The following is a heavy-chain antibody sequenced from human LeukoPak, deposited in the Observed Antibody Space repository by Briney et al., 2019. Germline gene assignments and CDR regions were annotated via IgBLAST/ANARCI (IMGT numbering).Heavy chain of an antibody. V-gene: IGHV3-21*01. CDR3: ASAEQWLVKYFQH. J-gene: IGHJ1*01. D-gene: IGHD6-19*01. Sequence: GGSLRLSCAASGFTFSSYSMNWVRQAPGKGLEWVSSISSSSSYIYYADSVKGRFTISRDNAKNSLYLQMNSLRAEDTAVYYCASAEQWLVKYFQHWGQGTLVTVSS. CDR2: ISSSSSYI. CDR1: GFTFSSYS.